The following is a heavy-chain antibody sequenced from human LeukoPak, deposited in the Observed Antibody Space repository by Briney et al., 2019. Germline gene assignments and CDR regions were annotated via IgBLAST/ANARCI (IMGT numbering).Heavy chain of an antibody. Sequence: SETLSLTCTVSGGSISSSSYYWGWIRQPPGKGLEWIGRIYTSGSTNYNPSLKSRVTISVDTSKNQFSLKLSSVTAADTAVYYCARDRLNYYGSGRVVYYYYMDVWGKGTTVTISS. CDR2: IYTSGST. CDR3: ARDRLNYYGSGRVVYYYYMDV. D-gene: IGHD3-10*01. V-gene: IGHV4-61*02. CDR1: GGSISSSSYY. J-gene: IGHJ6*03.